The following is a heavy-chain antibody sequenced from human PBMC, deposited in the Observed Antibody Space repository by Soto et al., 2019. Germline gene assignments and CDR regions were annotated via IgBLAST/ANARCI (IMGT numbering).Heavy chain of an antibody. J-gene: IGHJ6*02. V-gene: IGHV1-24*01. CDR1: GYTLTELS. D-gene: IGHD3-10*01. Sequence: SVKVSCKVSGYTLTELSMHWVRQAPGKGLEWMGGFDPEDGETIYAQKFQGRVTMTEDTSTDTAYMELSSLRSEDTAVYYCATDGTMVRGVIMGYYYYGMDVWGQGTTVTVSS. CDR3: ATDGTMVRGVIMGYYYYGMDV. CDR2: FDPEDGET.